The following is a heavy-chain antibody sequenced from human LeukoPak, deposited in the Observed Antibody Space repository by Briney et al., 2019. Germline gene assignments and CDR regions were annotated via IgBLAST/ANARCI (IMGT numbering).Heavy chain of an antibody. J-gene: IGHJ3*02. Sequence: SETLSLTCTVSGGSISSYYWSWIRQPPGKGLEWIGYIYYSGSTNYNPSLKSRVTISVDASKNQFSLKLSSVTAADTAVYYCARAPSGSYYPDAFDIWGQGTMVTVSS. CDR1: GGSISSYY. CDR2: IYYSGST. D-gene: IGHD1-26*01. V-gene: IGHV4-59*01. CDR3: ARAPSGSYYPDAFDI.